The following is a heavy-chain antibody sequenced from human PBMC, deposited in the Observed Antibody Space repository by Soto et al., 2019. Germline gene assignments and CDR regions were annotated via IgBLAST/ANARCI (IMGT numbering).Heavy chain of an antibody. D-gene: IGHD4-17*01. CDR3: ARGRRRGDSPPYYYYYGMDV. V-gene: IGHV4-61*01. J-gene: IGHJ6*02. CDR1: GGSVSSGSYY. Sequence: SETLSLTCTVSGGSVSSGSYYWSWIRQPPGKGLEWIGYIYYSGSTNYNPSLKSRVTISVDTSKNQFSLKLSSVTAADTAVYYCARGRRRGDSPPYYYYYGMDVWGQGTTVTVSS. CDR2: IYYSGST.